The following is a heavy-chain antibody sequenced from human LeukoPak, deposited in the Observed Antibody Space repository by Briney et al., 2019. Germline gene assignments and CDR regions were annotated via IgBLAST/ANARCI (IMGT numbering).Heavy chain of an antibody. D-gene: IGHD6-19*01. J-gene: IGHJ4*02. CDR2: IYTSGST. CDR3: VRTEVSSGSEDY. Sequence: SETLSLTCTVSGGSISSGSYYWSWIRQPAGMGLEWIGRIYTSGSTNYNPSLKSRVTISVDTSKNQFSLKLSSVTAADTAVYYCVRTEVSSGSEDYWGQGTLVTVSS. CDR1: GGSISSGSYY. V-gene: IGHV4-61*02.